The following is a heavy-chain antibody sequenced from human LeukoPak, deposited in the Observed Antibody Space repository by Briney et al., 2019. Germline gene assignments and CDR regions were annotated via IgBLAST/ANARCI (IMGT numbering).Heavy chain of an antibody. Sequence: GGSLRLSCAASGFTFSSYGMHWVRQAPGKGLEWVAVIWYDGSNKYYADSVKGRFTISRDNSKNTLYLQMNSLRAEDTAVYYCARDGGGIWVDCWGQGTLVTVSS. J-gene: IGHJ4*02. CDR3: ARDGGGIWVDC. D-gene: IGHD2-15*01. CDR2: IWYDGSNK. CDR1: GFTFSSYG. V-gene: IGHV3-33*08.